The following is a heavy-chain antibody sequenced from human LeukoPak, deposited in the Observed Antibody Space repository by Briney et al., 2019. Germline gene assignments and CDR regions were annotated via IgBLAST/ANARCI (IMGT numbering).Heavy chain of an antibody. CDR3: AIYWSGSANWFDP. CDR2: IIPIFGTA. Sequence: SVKVSCKASGGTFSSYAISWVRQAPGQGLEWMGGIIPIFGTANYAQKFQGRVTITADESTSTAYMELSSLRSEDTAVYYCAIYWSGSANWFDPWGQGTLVTVSS. V-gene: IGHV1-69*13. CDR1: GGTFSSYA. J-gene: IGHJ5*02. D-gene: IGHD3-3*01.